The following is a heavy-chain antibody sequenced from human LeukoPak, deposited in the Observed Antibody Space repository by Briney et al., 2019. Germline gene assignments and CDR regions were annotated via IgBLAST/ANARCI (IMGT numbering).Heavy chain of an antibody. D-gene: IGHD1-26*01. CDR1: GFTFSSYE. V-gene: IGHV3-48*03. J-gene: IGHJ4*02. CDR2: ISSSGSTI. Sequence: GGSLRLSCAASGFTFSSYEMNWVRQAPGKGLEWVSYISSSGSTIYYADSVKGRFTISRDNAKNSLYLQMNSLRAEDTAVYYCARDSGSYSAGGDYWGQGTLVTVSS. CDR3: ARDSGSYSAGGDY.